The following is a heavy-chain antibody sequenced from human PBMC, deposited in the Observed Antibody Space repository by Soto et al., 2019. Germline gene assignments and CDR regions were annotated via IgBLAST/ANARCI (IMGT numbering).Heavy chain of an antibody. Sequence: PSETLSLTCTVSGGSISSSSYYWGWIRQPPGKGLEWIGSIYYSGSTYYNPSLKSRVTISVDASKNQFSLKLSSVTAADTAVYYCARLKKEYSGSYRSWFDPWGQGTLVTVSS. V-gene: IGHV4-39*01. CDR1: GGSISSSSYY. J-gene: IGHJ5*02. D-gene: IGHD1-26*01. CDR2: IYYSGST. CDR3: ARLKKEYSGSYRSWFDP.